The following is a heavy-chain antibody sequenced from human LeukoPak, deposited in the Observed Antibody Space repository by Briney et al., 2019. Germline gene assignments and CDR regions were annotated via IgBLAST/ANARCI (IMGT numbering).Heavy chain of an antibody. CDR2: ISYDGTNI. Sequence: GGSLRLSCAASGFTFSSYVTHWVRQAPGKGLEWVAVISYDGTNIYYGDSVKGRFTISRDKSKNTLYLQMNSLRAEDTAVYYCARDGPSITTFGYFDYWGQGALLTVSS. J-gene: IGHJ4*02. CDR1: GFTFSSYV. CDR3: ARDGPSITTFGYFDY. D-gene: IGHD1-14*01. V-gene: IGHV3-30*04.